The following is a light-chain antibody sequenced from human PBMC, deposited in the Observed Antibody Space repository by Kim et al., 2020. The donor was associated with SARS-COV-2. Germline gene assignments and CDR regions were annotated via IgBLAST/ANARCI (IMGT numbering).Light chain of an antibody. J-gene: IGLJ2*01. CDR2: GRN. V-gene: IGLV3-19*01. CDR3: QSRDSGGNVV. CDR1: SLRSYY. Sequence: SSELTQDPAVSVALVQTVRITCQGDSLRSYYATWYQQKPRQAPVLVIYGRNNRPSGIPDRFSGSASGNTASLTISGAQAEDEADFYCQSRDSGGNVVFGGGPKLTVL.